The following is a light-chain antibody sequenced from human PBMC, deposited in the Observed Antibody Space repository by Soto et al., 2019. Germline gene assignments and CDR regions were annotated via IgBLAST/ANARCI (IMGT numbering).Light chain of an antibody. V-gene: IGLV1-44*01. J-gene: IGLJ3*02. CDR2: SNN. CDR1: SSNIGRNS. CDR3: AAWDDSLNGLV. Sequence: QSVLTQPPSASGAPGQRVTISCSGSSSNIGRNSVNWYQQLPGTAPKLLIYSNNQRPSGVPDRFSGSKSGTSAFLANSGLQSEDEADYYCAAWDDSLNGLVFGGGTKLTVL.